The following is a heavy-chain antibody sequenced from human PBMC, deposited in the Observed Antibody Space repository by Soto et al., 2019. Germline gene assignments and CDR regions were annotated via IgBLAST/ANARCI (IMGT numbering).Heavy chain of an antibody. CDR3: ARGWGFGFDP. J-gene: IGHJ5*02. CDR2: INHSGST. Sequence: QVQLQQWGVGLLKPSETLSLACAVYGGSFSGPNWSWIRQPPGKGLEWIGEINHSGSTNNNPSLKSRVTISIDMSKNQYSLKVTSVTAADTAVYYCARGWGFGFDPWGQGILVTVSS. CDR1: GGSFSGPN. D-gene: IGHD3-10*01. V-gene: IGHV4-34*01.